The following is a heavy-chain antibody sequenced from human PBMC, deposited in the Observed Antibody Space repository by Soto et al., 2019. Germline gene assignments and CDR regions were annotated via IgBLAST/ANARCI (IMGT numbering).Heavy chain of an antibody. CDR1: GFTFSSYG. V-gene: IGHV3-33*08. D-gene: IGHD3-22*01. CDR3: ARDYDSSGYPRYYFDY. Sequence: GGSLRLSCAASGFTFSSYGMHWVRQAPGKGLEWVAFIWYDGSNKYYADSVKGRFTISRDNSNITLYLQMNSLRAEDTAVYYCARDYDSSGYPRYYFDYWGQGTLVSVSS. CDR2: IWYDGSNK. J-gene: IGHJ4*02.